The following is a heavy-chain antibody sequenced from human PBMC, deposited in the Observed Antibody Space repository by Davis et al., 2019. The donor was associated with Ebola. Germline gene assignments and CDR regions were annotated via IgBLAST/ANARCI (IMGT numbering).Heavy chain of an antibody. V-gene: IGHV3-11*01. D-gene: IGHD5-24*01. CDR3: AKTVGWLQESGEEYFQN. CDR2: ISGSGSGV. CDR1: GFTFSDYY. Sequence: PGGSLRLSCAASGFTFSDYYMSWIRHTPGQGLEWVSFISGSGSGVSYADSVRGRFTISRDNARNTLYLQMHSLRAEDTALYYCAKTVGWLQESGEEYFQNWGQGTQVTVSS. J-gene: IGHJ1*01.